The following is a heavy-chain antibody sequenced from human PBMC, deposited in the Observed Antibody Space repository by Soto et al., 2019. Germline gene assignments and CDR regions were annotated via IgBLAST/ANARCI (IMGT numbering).Heavy chain of an antibody. J-gene: IGHJ6*02. CDR2: IYNSGSP. CDR1: GGSLSSYY. D-gene: IGHD1-7*01. CDR3: ARVAYNWNYIHYYGMDV. V-gene: IGHV4-59*01. Sequence: SETLSLTWTVSGGSLSSYYWNWIRQPPGKGLEWIGYIYNSGSPNYNPSLKSRVTISLDTSKHQLSLKLSSVTAADTAVYYCARVAYNWNYIHYYGMDVWGQRTTVTVSS.